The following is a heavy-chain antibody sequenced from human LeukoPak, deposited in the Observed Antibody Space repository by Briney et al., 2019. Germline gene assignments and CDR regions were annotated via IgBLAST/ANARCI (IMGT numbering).Heavy chain of an antibody. V-gene: IGHV4-31*09. J-gene: IGHJ4*02. CDR1: GGSISSGGYY. CDR3: LETIFGVVTYDY. CDR2: IYYSGST. D-gene: IGHD3-3*01. Sequence: SETLSLTCTVSGGSISSGGYYWNWVRQHPGKGLEWIGYIYYSGSTYYNPSLKSRVTISVDTSKNQFSLKLSSVTAADTAVYYCLETIFGVVTYDYWGQGTLVTVSS.